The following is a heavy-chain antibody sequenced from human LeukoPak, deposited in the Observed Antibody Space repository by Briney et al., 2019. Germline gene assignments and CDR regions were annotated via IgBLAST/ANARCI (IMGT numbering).Heavy chain of an antibody. V-gene: IGHV3-23*01. D-gene: IGHD3-3*01. J-gene: IGHJ5*02. Sequence: PGGSLRLSCAASGFTFSSYAMNWVRQAPGKGLEWVSGISGSGDSTYYADSVKGRFTISRDKSKNTLYLHINSLRAEDTAVYFCARQNFGSPRWFDPWGQGTLVTVSS. CDR2: ISGSGDST. CDR1: GFTFSSYA. CDR3: ARQNFGSPRWFDP.